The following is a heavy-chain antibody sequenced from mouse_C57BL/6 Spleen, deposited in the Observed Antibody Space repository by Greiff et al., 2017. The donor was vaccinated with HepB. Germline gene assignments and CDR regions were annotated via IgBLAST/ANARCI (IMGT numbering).Heavy chain of an antibody. CDR2: IDPSDSYT. CDR1: GYTFTSYW. V-gene: IGHV1-69*01. J-gene: IGHJ2*01. D-gene: IGHD2-4*01. Sequence: QVQLQQPGAELVMPGASVKLSCKASGYTFTSYWMHGVKQMPGQGLEWIGEIDPSDSYTNYNQKFKGKSTLTVDKSSSTAYMQLSSLTSADSAVYYCARSTMITTVFDYWGQVPTLTVSS. CDR3: ARSTMITTVFDY.